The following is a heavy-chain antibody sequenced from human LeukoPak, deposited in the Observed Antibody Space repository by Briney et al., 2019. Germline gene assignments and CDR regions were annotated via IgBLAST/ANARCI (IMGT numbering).Heavy chain of an antibody. J-gene: IGHJ6*02. CDR1: GFTVSSNY. CDR3: ARTRLVSGSLPGGSYGMDV. V-gene: IGHV3-53*04. D-gene: IGHD3-10*01. Sequence: PGGSLRLSCAASGFTVSSNYMSWVRQAPGKGLEWVSVIYSGGSTYYADSVKGRFTISRHNSKNTLYLQMNSLRAEDTAVYYYARTRLVSGSLPGGSYGMDVWGQGTTVTVSS. CDR2: IYSGGST.